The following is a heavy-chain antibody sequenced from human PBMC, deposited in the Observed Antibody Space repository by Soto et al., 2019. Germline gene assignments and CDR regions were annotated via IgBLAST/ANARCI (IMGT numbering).Heavy chain of an antibody. CDR1: GGTFSSYA. J-gene: IGHJ3*02. V-gene: IGHV1-69*13. CDR3: ARDTFLIRYYDSSALGSDAFDI. Sequence: SVKVSCKASGGTFSSYAISWVRQAPGQGLEWMGGIIPIFGTANYAQKFQGRVTITADESTSTAYMELSSLRSEDTAVYYCARDTFLIRYYDSSALGSDAFDIWGQGTMVTVSS. CDR2: IIPIFGTA. D-gene: IGHD3-22*01.